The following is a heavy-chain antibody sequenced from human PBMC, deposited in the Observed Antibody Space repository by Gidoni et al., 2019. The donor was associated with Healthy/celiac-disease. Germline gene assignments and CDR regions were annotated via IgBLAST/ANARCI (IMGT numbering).Heavy chain of an antibody. J-gene: IGHJ4*02. D-gene: IGHD3-22*01. CDR1: GFTFSSYG. Sequence: QVQLVESGGGVVQPGRSLRLSCAASGFTFSSYGMHWVRQAPGKGLEWVAVIWYDGSNKYYADSVKGRFTISRDNSKNTLYLQMNSLRAEDTAVYHCASGGDYYDSSGYSDYWGQGTLVTVSS. V-gene: IGHV3-33*01. CDR3: ASGGDYYDSSGYSDY. CDR2: IWYDGSNK.